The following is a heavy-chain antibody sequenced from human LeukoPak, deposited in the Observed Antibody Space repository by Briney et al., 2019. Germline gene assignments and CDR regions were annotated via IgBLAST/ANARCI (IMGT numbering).Heavy chain of an antibody. CDR3: ARMALRYFDWLFAYFDY. V-gene: IGHV1-2*02. D-gene: IGHD3-9*01. CDR1: GYTFTDYY. CDR2: IKPNSGGT. Sequence: SVKVSCKTSGYTFTDYYTHWVRQAPGQGLEWMGWIKPNSGGTNYAQKFQGRVTMTRDTSISTAYMELSSLRSDDTAVYYCARMALRYFDWLFAYFDYWGQGTLVTVSS. J-gene: IGHJ4*02.